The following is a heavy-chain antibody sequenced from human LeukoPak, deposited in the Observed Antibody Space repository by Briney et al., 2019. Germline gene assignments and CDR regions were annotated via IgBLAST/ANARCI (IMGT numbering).Heavy chain of an antibody. CDR3: AKSSGFGGLFDS. Sequence: GGSLRLSCVASGFTFSNFGTHWVRQAPGKGLEWVALMSKDGSKTYYADSVKGRFTISRDISQNTLFLQLNSLRAEDTALYFCAKSSGFGGLFDSWGQGARVIVSS. CDR2: MSKDGSKT. J-gene: IGHJ4*02. CDR1: GFTFSNFG. D-gene: IGHD3-10*01. V-gene: IGHV3-30*18.